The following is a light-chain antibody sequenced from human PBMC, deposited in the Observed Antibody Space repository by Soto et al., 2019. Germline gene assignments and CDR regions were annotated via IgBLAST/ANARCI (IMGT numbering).Light chain of an antibody. J-gene: IGLJ2*01. CDR3: SSYTSSSTLVV. Sequence: QSALTQPASVSGSPGQSITISCTGTSSDVGGYNYVSWYQQHPGKAPKLMIYDVSNRPSGVSNRFSGSKSGNTASLTIPGLQAEDEADYYCSSYTSSSTLVVFGGGTKLNVL. V-gene: IGLV2-14*01. CDR1: SSDVGGYNY. CDR2: DVS.